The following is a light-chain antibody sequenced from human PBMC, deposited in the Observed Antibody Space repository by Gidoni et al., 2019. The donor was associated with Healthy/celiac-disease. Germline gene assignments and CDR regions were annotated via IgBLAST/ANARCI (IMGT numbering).Light chain of an antibody. CDR3: QQYGSSPRT. Sequence: EIVLTQSPGTLSLSPGERATLSCSASQSVSSSYLAWYQQKPVQAPRLLIYGASSRATGIPDRFRGSGCGTDFTLTISRLEPEDFAVYYCQQYGSSPRTFGQGTKLEIK. CDR2: GAS. CDR1: QSVSSSY. V-gene: IGKV3-20*01. J-gene: IGKJ2*01.